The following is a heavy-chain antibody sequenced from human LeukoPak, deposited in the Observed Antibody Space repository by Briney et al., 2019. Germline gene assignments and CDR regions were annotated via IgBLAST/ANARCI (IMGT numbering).Heavy chain of an antibody. CDR1: GGSISSSSYY. J-gene: IGHJ4*02. CDR3: ARPYYRSYFDY. Sequence: SETLSLTCTVSGGSISSSSYYWGWIRQPPGKGLEWIGSIYYSGSTYYNPSLKSRVTTSVDTSKNQFSLKLSSVTAADTAVYYCARPYYRSYFDYWGQGTLVTVSS. D-gene: IGHD1-26*01. V-gene: IGHV4-39*01. CDR2: IYYSGST.